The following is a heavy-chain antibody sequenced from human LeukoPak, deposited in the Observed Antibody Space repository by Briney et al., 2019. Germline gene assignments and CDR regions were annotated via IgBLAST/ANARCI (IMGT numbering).Heavy chain of an antibody. Sequence: SETLSLTCTVSGGSISSYYWSWTRQPPGKGLEWIGYIYYSGSTNYNPSLKSRVTISVDTSKNQFSLKLSSVTAADTAVYYCARLRRPYYYDSSGYPLAAFDIWGQGTMVTVSS. CDR1: GGSISSYY. J-gene: IGHJ3*02. V-gene: IGHV4-59*08. CDR2: IYYSGST. D-gene: IGHD3-22*01. CDR3: ARLRRPYYYDSSGYPLAAFDI.